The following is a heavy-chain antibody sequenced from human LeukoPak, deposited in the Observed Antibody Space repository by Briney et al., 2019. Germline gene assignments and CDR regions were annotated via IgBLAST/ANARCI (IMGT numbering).Heavy chain of an antibody. V-gene: IGHV1-46*01. D-gene: IGHD6-6*01. CDR2: INPRGGST. Sequence: GASVKVSCKASGYTFTGYYMHWVRQAPGQGLEWMGVINPRGGSTTYAQKFQGRVTMTRDTSTSTFYMVLSSLKSEDTAIYYCARAGGSRSPFDYWGQRTLVTVSS. J-gene: IGHJ4*02. CDR1: GYTFTGYY. CDR3: ARAGGSRSPFDY.